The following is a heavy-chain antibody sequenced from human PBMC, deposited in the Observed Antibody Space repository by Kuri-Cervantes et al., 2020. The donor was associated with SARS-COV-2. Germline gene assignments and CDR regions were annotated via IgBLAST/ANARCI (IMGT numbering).Heavy chain of an antibody. CDR1: GFTLDDYG. V-gene: IGHV3-43D*03. CDR3: TKVFGVGSNINYFDY. J-gene: IGHJ4*02. Sequence: GGSLRLSCAASGFTLDDYGMYWVRQTPGKGLEWVCCITWDGGSTFCADSVKGRFTISRDSSKNSPFLQMNSLRVEDTALYYCTKVFGVGSNINYFDYWGRGTVVTVSS. D-gene: IGHD3-10*02. CDR2: ITWDGGST.